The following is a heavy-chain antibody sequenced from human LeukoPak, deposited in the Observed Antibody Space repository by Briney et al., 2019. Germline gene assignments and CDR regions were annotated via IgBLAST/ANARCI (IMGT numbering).Heavy chain of an antibody. D-gene: IGHD3-22*01. V-gene: IGHV3-30*18. CDR3: AKGAYYYDSSGYYPGY. J-gene: IGHJ4*02. CDR2: ISYDGSNK. Sequence: PGGSLRLSCAASGFTFSSYGMHWVRQAPGKGLEWVAVISYDGSNKYYADSVKGRFTISRDNPKNTLYLQMNSLRAEDTAVYYCAKGAYYYDSSGYYPGYWGQGTLVTVSS. CDR1: GFTFSSYG.